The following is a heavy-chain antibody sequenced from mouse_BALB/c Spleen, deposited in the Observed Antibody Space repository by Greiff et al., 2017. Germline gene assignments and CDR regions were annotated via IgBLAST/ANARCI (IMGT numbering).Heavy chain of an antibody. CDR1: GYSITSGYY. CDR3: ARGGNLRGGFAY. D-gene: IGHD2-1*01. V-gene: IGHV3-6*02. CDR2: ISYDGSN. Sequence: EVKLVESGPGLVKPSQSLSLTCSVTGYSITSGYYWNWIRQFPGNKLEWMGYISYDGSNNYNPSLKNRISITRDTSKNQFFLKLNSVTTEDTATYYCARGGNLRGGFAYWGQGTLVTVSA. J-gene: IGHJ3*01.